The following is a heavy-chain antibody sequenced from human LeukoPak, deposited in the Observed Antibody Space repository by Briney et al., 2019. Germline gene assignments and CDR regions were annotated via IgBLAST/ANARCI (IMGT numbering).Heavy chain of an antibody. CDR1: GYTFTSYP. CDR2: INAGNGNT. V-gene: IGHV1-3*01. CDR3: ARDLVPIAAAGTGNWFDP. Sequence: ASVKVSCKASGYTFTSYPMHWVRQAPGQRLEWMGWINAGNGNTKYSQKFQGRVTMTRDTSTSTVYMELSSLRSEDTAVYYCARDLVPIAAAGTGNWFDPWGQGTLVTVSS. J-gene: IGHJ5*02. D-gene: IGHD6-13*01.